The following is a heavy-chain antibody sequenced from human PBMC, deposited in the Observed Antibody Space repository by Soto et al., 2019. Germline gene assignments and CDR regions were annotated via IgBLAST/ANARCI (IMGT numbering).Heavy chain of an antibody. V-gene: IGHV3-9*01. J-gene: IGHJ1*01. Sequence: DVQLVESGGGLVQPGRSLRLSCAASGFTFDDYAMHWVRQAPGKGLEWVSGISWNSGSIGYADSGKGRFTISRDNAKNSLSLQMNSLRAEDTSLYYFAKGLYSSSWYWPAQHWGQGTLVTVSS. D-gene: IGHD6-13*01. CDR1: GFTFDDYA. CDR3: AKGLYSSSWYWPAQH. CDR2: ISWNSGSI.